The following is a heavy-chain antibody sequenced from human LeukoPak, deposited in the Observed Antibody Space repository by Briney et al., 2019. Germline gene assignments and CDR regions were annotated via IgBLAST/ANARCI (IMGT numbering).Heavy chain of an antibody. J-gene: IGHJ6*03. CDR3: AISGSGGSCNYAGNYYMDV. D-gene: IGHD2-15*01. Sequence: ASVKVSCKASGYTFTGYYIYWVRQAPGQGLGWMGLINPNSGGTNYAQKFQGRVTMTRVTSISTAYMELSRLRSDDPAVYYGAISGSGGSCNYAGNYYMDVWGKGTTVIVSS. CDR1: GYTFTGYY. CDR2: INPNSGGT. V-gene: IGHV1-2*02.